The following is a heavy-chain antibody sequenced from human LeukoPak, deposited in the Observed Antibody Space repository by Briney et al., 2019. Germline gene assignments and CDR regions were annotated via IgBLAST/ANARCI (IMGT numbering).Heavy chain of an antibody. CDR2: INSDGSSP. Sequence: PGGSLRLSCAASGFTFSSYWMHWVRQAPGKGLVWVSRINSDGSSPDYADSVRGRFTISRDNAKSTLYLQMNSLRVEDTAVYYCAKAYSSSYYNWFDPWGQGTLVTVSS. CDR3: AKAYSSSYYNWFDP. V-gene: IGHV3-74*01. D-gene: IGHD6-13*01. CDR1: GFTFSSYW. J-gene: IGHJ5*02.